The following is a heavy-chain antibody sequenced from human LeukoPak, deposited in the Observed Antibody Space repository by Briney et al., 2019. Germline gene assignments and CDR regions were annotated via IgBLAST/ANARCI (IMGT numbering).Heavy chain of an antibody. V-gene: IGHV4-39*01. J-gene: IGHJ4*02. CDR1: GGSISSSSYY. D-gene: IGHD6-19*01. CDR3: ARQWLAGPAIDY. Sequence: PSETLSLTCTVSGGSISSSSYYWGWIRQPPGTGLEWIGSIYYSGSTYYNPSLKSRVTISVYTSKNQFSLKLSSVTAADTAVYYCARQWLAGPAIDYWGQGTLVTVSS. CDR2: IYYSGST.